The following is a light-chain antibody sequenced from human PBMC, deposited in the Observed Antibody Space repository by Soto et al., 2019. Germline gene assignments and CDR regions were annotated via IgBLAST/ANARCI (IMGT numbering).Light chain of an antibody. CDR3: QHYNSYSEA. V-gene: IGKV1-5*01. Sequence: QLTQSQSSLSASVGDRVIITCRASQSVSRSLNWYQQKPGKAPKLLIYAASSLQSGVPSRFSGSGSGTEFTLTISSLQPDDFATYYCQHYNSYSEAFGQGTKVDIK. CDR2: AAS. CDR1: QSVSRS. J-gene: IGKJ1*01.